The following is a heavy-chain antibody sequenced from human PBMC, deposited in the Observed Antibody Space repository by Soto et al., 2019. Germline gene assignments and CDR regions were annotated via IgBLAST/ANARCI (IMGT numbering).Heavy chain of an antibody. CDR1: GYTFTGYY. CDR2: INPNSGGT. D-gene: IGHD6-13*01. Sequence: ASVKVSCKASGYTFTGYYMHWVRQAPGQGLEWMGWINPNSGGTNYAQKFQGWVTMTRDTSISTAYMELSRLRSDDTAVYYCARLGRNSSSWYWFDPWGQGTLVTVSS. V-gene: IGHV1-2*04. J-gene: IGHJ5*02. CDR3: ARLGRNSSSWYWFDP.